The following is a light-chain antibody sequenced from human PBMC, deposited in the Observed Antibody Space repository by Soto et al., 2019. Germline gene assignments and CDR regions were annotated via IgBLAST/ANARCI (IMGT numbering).Light chain of an antibody. CDR2: GAS. J-gene: IGKJ4*01. CDR3: QQYGSSPH. V-gene: IGKV3-20*01. CDR1: QSVNSNY. Sequence: EIVLTQSPGTLSLAPGERATLSCRASQSVNSNYFTWYQQIPGQAPRLLIYGASSRATGIPDRFSGSGSGTDFTLTISRLEPEDVAVYYCQQYGSSPHFGGGTKVDIK.